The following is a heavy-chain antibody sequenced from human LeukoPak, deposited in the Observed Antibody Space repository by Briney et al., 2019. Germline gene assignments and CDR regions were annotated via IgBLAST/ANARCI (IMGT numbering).Heavy chain of an antibody. CDR3: ARDYGGKNWFDP. CDR2: ISSSGSTI. V-gene: IGHV3-48*03. J-gene: IGHJ5*02. CDR1: GFTFSSYE. D-gene: IGHD4-23*01. Sequence: PGGSLRLSCAASGFTFSSYEMNWVRQAPGKGLEWVSYISSSGSTIYYADSVKGRFTISRDNAKNSLYLQMNSLRAEDTAVYYCARDYGGKNWFDPWGQGTLVTVSS.